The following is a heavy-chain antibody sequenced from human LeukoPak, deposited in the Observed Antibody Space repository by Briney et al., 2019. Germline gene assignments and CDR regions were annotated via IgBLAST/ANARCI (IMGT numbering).Heavy chain of an antibody. V-gene: IGHV3-7*01. J-gene: IGHJ4*02. D-gene: IGHD5-24*01. CDR2: IKQDGSEK. CDR3: ARAAGEMATIRY. Sequence: GGSLRLSCAASGFTFSSYWMNWVRQAPGKGLEWVANIKQDGSEKYYVDSVKGRFTVSRDNAKNSLYLQMNSLRVEDTAVYYCARAAGEMATIRYWGQGTLVTVSS. CDR1: GFTFSSYW.